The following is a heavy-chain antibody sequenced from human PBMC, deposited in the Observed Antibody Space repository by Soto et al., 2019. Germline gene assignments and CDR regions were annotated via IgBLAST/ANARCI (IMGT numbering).Heavy chain of an antibody. CDR1: GYTLTELS. Sequence: ASVKVSCKVSGYTLTELSMHWVRQAPGKGLEWMGGFDPEDGETIYAQNLQGRVIMTADTSTSTAYMELRSLRSDDTAIYYCTREGSAPYYYYGMDAWGQGTTVTVSS. CDR2: FDPEDGET. J-gene: IGHJ6*02. CDR3: TREGSAPYYYYGMDA. V-gene: IGHV1-24*01. D-gene: IGHD3-10*01.